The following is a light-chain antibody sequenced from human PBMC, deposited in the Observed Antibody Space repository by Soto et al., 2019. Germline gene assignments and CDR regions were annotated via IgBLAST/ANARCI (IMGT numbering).Light chain of an antibody. CDR3: QAWDSSTAV. J-gene: IGLJ2*01. CDR1: KLGDKF. Sequence: SYELTQPTAMSVSPGQTASITCSGDKLGDKFAFWYQQKPRQSPVVVIYQDTKRPSGIPERFSGSNSGNTATLTISGTQAMDEADYYCQAWDSSTAVFGGGTKLTVL. CDR2: QDT. V-gene: IGLV3-1*01.